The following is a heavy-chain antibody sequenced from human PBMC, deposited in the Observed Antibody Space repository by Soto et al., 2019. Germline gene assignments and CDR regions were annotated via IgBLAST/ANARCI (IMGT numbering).Heavy chain of an antibody. CDR1: GFTFSRYW. CDR3: ARASGENFINY. J-gene: IGHJ4*02. D-gene: IGHD3-10*01. Sequence: GGSLRLSCAASGFTFSRYWMSWVRQAPGKGLEWVANIKQDGSEKYYVDSVKGRFTISRDNAKNSLYLQMNSLRAEDTAVYYCARASGENFINYWGQGTLVTVSS. CDR2: IKQDGSEK. V-gene: IGHV3-7*01.